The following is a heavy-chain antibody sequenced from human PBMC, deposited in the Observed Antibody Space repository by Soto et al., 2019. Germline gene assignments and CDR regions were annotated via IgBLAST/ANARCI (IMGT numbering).Heavy chain of an antibody. CDR3: EKEKISTSCCNWFDP. V-gene: IGHV3-23*01. Sequence: ELQLLESGGGLVQPGGSLRLSWAASGSIFSGYAMSWVRQVPGKGREWVSAISGRGGSTYYADSVKGRFTSSKDNSKKTLYLQMNSLRAEDTAVYYCEKEKISTSCCNWFDPWGQGTLVTVSS. D-gene: IGHD2-2*01. CDR2: ISGRGGST. J-gene: IGHJ5*02. CDR1: GSIFSGYA.